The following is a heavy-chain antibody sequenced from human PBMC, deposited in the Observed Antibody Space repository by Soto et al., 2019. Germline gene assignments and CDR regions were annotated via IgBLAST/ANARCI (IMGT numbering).Heavy chain of an antibody. J-gene: IGHJ4*02. Sequence: SETLSLTCSFYVWSCVGYYWTLFLQPPVKGLEWILEINHGLNFNCDPSLKSRVTISIDTSKNHFSLNMTSVTAAETAAYYCARANKWKSGVGLEHWGKGDMVNVSS. V-gene: IGHV4-34*01. D-gene: IGHD1-1*01. CDR2: INHGLNF. CDR1: VWSCVGYY. CDR3: ARANKWKSGVGLEH.